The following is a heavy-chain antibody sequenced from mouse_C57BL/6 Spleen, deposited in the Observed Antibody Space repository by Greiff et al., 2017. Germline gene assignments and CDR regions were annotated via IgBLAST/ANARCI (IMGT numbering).Heavy chain of an antibody. CDR3: ARDGIYYGNPAWFAY. CDR1: GYSITSGYY. J-gene: IGHJ3*01. D-gene: IGHD2-1*01. CDR2: ISYDGSN. V-gene: IGHV3-6*01. Sequence: VQLKESGPGLVKPSQSLSLTCSVTGYSITSGYYWNWIRQFPGNKLEWMGYISYDGSNNYNPSLKNRISITRDTSKNQFFLKLNSVTTEDTATYYCARDGIYYGNPAWFAYWGQGTLVTVSA.